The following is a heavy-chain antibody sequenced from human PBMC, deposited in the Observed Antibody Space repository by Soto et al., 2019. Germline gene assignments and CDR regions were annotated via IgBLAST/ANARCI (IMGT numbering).Heavy chain of an antibody. D-gene: IGHD3-22*01. J-gene: IGHJ4*02. Sequence: ASVKVSCKVSGYTLTELSMHWVRQAPGKGLEWMGGVDPEDGETIYAQKFQGRVTMTEDTSTDTAYMELSSLRSEDTAVYYCAALLLSGYYFLFDYWSQGTLVTVSS. CDR3: AALLLSGYYFLFDY. CDR2: VDPEDGET. V-gene: IGHV1-24*01. CDR1: GYTLTELS.